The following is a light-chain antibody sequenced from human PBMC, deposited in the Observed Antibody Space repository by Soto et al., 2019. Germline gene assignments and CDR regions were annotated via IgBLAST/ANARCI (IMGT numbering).Light chain of an antibody. CDR3: QQRSDWPST. CDR2: DAS. V-gene: IGKV3-11*01. CDR1: QSVSSY. Sequence: EIVLTQSPATLSLSPGERATLSCRASQSVSSYLAWYQQKPGQAPRLLIYDASNRATGIPARFSRSASGTVSTLTNISLEPDDFAVYYCQQRSDWPSTFGGGTKVQIK. J-gene: IGKJ4*01.